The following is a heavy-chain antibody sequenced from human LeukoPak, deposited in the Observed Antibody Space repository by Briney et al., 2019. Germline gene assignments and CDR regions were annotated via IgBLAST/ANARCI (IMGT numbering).Heavy chain of an antibody. CDR3: AKSGSQGYYFDY. J-gene: IGHJ4*02. CDR2: ISWNSGSI. D-gene: IGHD6-25*01. V-gene: IGHV3-9*01. Sequence: PGRSLRLSCAASGFTFDDYAMHWVRQAPGKGLEWVSGISWNSGSIGYADSVKGRFTISRDNAKNSLYLQMNSLRAEDTALYYCAKSGSQGYYFDYGGQGTLVTVSS. CDR1: GFTFDDYA.